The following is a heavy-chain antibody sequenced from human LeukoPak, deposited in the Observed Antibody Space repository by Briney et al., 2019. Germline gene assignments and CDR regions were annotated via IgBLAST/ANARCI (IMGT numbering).Heavy chain of an antibody. V-gene: IGHV4-34*01. CDR2: TNQSGST. D-gene: IGHD3-16*01. CDR3: AILAGQLAFDY. Sequence: SETLSLTCAVYAGSFSGYYWSLLRQPPGKGLEWIGETNQSGSTSYKTSLKSRVTISVDTSKNQFSLKLISVTAADTAVYYCAILAGQLAFDYWGQGTLVTVSS. CDR1: AGSFSGYY. J-gene: IGHJ4*02.